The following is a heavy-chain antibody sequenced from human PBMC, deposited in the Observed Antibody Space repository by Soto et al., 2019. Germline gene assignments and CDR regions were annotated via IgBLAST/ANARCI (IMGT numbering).Heavy chain of an antibody. V-gene: IGHV3-15*01. CDR2: IKSKTDGGTT. Sequence: GGSLRLSCAASGFTFSNAWMSWVRQAPGKGLEWVGRIKSKTDGGTTDYAAPVKGRFTISRDDSKNTLYLQMNSLKTEDTAVYYCTTDLLRFPPFDYWGQGTLVTVSS. CDR1: GFTFSNAW. CDR3: TTDLLRFPPFDY. D-gene: IGHD2-15*01. J-gene: IGHJ4*02.